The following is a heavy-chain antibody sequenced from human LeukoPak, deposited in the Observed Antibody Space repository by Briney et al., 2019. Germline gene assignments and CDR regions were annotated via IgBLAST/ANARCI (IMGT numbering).Heavy chain of an antibody. V-gene: IGHV4-61*02. CDR2: IYSSGST. J-gene: IGHJ6*03. D-gene: IGHD1-1*01. CDR3: ARDSSTSWYNYYYYMNL. CDR1: GDSIDSGGYY. Sequence: PSQTLSLTCNVSGDSIDSGGYYWSWVRQPAGKGLEWIGRIYSSGSTNYNPSLKSRVTISIDTSKNQISLNLRSVTAADTAVYYCARDSSTSWYNYYYYMNLWGKGTTVTISS.